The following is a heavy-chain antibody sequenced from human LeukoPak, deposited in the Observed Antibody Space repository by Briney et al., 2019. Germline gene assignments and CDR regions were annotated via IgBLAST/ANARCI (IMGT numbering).Heavy chain of an antibody. V-gene: IGHV4-34*01. D-gene: IGHD4-17*01. CDR2: INHSGST. CDR1: GGSISSYY. CDR3: ARIPRSEYGDYGDEC. J-gene: IGHJ4*02. Sequence: SETPSLTCTVSGGSISSYYWSWIRQPPGKGLEWIGEINHSGSTNYNPSLKSRVTISVDTSKNQFSLKLSSVTAADTAVYYCARIPRSEYGDYGDECWGQGTLVTVSS.